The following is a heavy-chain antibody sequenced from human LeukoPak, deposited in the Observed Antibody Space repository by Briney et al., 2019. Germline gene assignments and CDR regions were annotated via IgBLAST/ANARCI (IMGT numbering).Heavy chain of an antibody. V-gene: IGHV1-69*13. CDR3: ARDLYYYGSGTYWVSSY. Sequence: GASVKVSCKASGGTFRSYVISWVRQAPGQGLEWMGGIIPIFDTANYAQKFQGRVTITADESTSTAYMEMRSLRSEDTAVYYCARDLYYYGSGTYWVSSYWGQGTLVTVSS. J-gene: IGHJ4*02. D-gene: IGHD3-10*01. CDR1: GGTFRSYV. CDR2: IIPIFDTA.